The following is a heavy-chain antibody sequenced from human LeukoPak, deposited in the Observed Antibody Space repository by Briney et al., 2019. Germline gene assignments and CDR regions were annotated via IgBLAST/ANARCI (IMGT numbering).Heavy chain of an antibody. CDR3: ARFVVVPAALVGFDP. D-gene: IGHD2-2*01. CDR1: GYTFTGYY. Sequence: ASVKVSCKASGYTFTGYYMHWVRQAPGQGLEWMGWINPNSGGTNYAQKFQGRVTMTRDTSISTAYMELSRLRSDDTAVYYCARFVVVPAALVGFDPWGQGTLVTVSS. J-gene: IGHJ5*02. V-gene: IGHV1-2*02. CDR2: INPNSGGT.